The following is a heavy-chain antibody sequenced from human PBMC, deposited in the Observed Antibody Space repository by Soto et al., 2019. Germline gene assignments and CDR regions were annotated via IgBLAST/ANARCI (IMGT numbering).Heavy chain of an antibody. J-gene: IGHJ4*02. CDR1: GFTFTRYS. CDR2: ISSTTNYI. Sequence: PGGSLRLSCAASGFTFTRYSMNWVRQAPGKGPEWVSSISSTTNYIYYGDSMKGRFTISRDSAKNSLYLEMNSLRAEDTAVYYCARESEDLTSNFDYWGQGTLVTVSS. V-gene: IGHV3-21*06. CDR3: ARESEDLTSNFDY.